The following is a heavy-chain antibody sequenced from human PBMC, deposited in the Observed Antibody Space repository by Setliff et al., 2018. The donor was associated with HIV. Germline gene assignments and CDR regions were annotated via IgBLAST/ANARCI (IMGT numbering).Heavy chain of an antibody. V-gene: IGHV3-15*01. CDR2: VKIDSDGGTI. J-gene: IGHJ3*02. CDR3: TTATIPPAGWGALDI. CDR1: GFSFSNYW. D-gene: IGHD6-19*01. Sequence: GGSLRLSCAASGFSFSNYWMNWVRQAPGKGLEWVGRVKIDSDGGTIDYAAPVQGRFVISRDDSQNLLSLQLNALRTEDAGVYYCTTATIPPAGWGALDIWGPGTTVTVSS.